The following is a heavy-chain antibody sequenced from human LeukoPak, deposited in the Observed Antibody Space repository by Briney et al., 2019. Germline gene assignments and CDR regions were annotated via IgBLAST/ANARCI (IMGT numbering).Heavy chain of an antibody. Sequence: GGSLRLSCAASGFTFSSYWMHWVRQAPGKGLVWVSRINSDGSSTSYADSVKGRFTISRDNAKNTLYLQMSSLRAEDTAVYYCARVITSLQEDSSGYRYWGQGTLVTVSS. CDR3: ARVITSLQEDSSGYRY. CDR1: GFTFSSYW. CDR2: INSDGSST. D-gene: IGHD3-22*01. J-gene: IGHJ4*02. V-gene: IGHV3-74*01.